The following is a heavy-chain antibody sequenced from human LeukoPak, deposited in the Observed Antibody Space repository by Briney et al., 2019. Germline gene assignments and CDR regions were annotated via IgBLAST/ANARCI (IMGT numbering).Heavy chain of an antibody. CDR3: ARNVGY. J-gene: IGHJ4*02. CDR1: GLTVSNNY. V-gene: IGHV3-53*01. Sequence: PGGSLRLSCAVSGLTVSNNYMSWVRQAPGKGLEWVSVIYSGGSTYYAGSVKGRFTISRDNSKNTVYLQMNSLRDEDTAVYYCARNVGYWGQGTLVTVSS. CDR2: IYSGGST.